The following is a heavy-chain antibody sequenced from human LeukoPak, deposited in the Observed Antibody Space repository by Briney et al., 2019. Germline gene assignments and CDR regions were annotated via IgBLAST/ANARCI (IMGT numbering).Heavy chain of an antibody. CDR3: AGGYCGSTSCYYGMDV. D-gene: IGHD2-2*01. CDR2: ISSSSSYI. CDR1: GFTFSSYS. Sequence: GGSLRLSCAASGFTFSSYSMNWVRQAPGKGLEWVSSISSSSSYIYYADSVKGRFTISRDNAKNSLYLQMNSLRAEDTAVYYCAGGYCGSTSCYYGMDVWGKGTTVTVSS. J-gene: IGHJ6*04. V-gene: IGHV3-21*01.